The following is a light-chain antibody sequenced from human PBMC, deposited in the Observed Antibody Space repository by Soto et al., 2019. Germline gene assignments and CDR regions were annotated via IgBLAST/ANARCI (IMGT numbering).Light chain of an antibody. Sequence: QSVLTQPPSASGTPGQSVTISCSGSTSNIGSNTVNWYQQLPGTAPKLLVYCNDQRPSGVPDRFSASKSGTSAFLAISGLQSEDEADYDCAVWDDSLNAWVFGGGTQLTVL. CDR3: AVWDDSLNAWV. CDR2: CND. V-gene: IGLV1-44*01. CDR1: TSNIGSNT. J-gene: IGLJ3*02.